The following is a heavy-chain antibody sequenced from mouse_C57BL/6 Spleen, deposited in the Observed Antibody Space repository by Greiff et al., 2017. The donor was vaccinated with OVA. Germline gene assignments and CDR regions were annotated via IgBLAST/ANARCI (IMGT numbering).Heavy chain of an antibody. CDR2: ISYDGSN. V-gene: IGHV3-6*01. CDR1: GYSITSGYY. CDR3: ARGDDGYYGYFDV. J-gene: IGHJ1*03. D-gene: IGHD2-3*01. Sequence: EVQLQESGPGLVKPSQSLSLTCSVTGYSITSGYYWNWIRQFPGNQLEWMGYISYDGSNNYNPSLKNRISITRDTSKNQFFLKLNSVTTEDTATYYCARGDDGYYGYFDVWGTGTTVTVSS.